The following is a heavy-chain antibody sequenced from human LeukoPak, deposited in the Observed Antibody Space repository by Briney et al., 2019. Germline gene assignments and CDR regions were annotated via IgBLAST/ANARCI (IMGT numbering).Heavy chain of an antibody. V-gene: IGHV3-11*06. D-gene: IGHD2-15*01. CDR3: ARDRGGKSGLDD. Sequence: NTRGSLRLSCAASGFTFSDYYMSWIRQAPGKGLEWVSYISSSSSYTNYADSVKGRFTISRDNAENFLYLQMNSLRAEDTAVYYCARDRGGKSGLDDWGQGTLVTVSS. CDR2: ISSSSSYT. CDR1: GFTFSDYY. J-gene: IGHJ4*02.